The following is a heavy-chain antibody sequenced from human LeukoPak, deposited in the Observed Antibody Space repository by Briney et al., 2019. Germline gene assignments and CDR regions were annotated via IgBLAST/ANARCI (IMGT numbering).Heavy chain of an antibody. V-gene: IGHV4-34*01. CDR2: INHSGST. D-gene: IGHD3-22*01. Sequence: PSETLSLTCAVYGGSFSGYYWSWIRQPPGKGLEWIGEINHSGSTNYNPSLKSRVTMSVDTSENQFSLKLSSVTAADTAVYYCARGINYYDSSGYYYGSRLKNWFDPWGQGTLVTVSS. CDR1: GGSFSGYY. CDR3: ARGINYYDSSGYYYGSRLKNWFDP. J-gene: IGHJ5*02.